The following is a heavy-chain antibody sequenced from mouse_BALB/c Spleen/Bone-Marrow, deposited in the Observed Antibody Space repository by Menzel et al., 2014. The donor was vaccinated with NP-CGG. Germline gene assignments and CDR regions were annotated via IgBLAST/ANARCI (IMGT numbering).Heavy chain of an antibody. CDR1: GFSLTSYG. CDR3: ARNPIRRNAMDY. D-gene: IGHD2-12*01. Sequence: VKVVESGPGLVQPSQSLSITCTVSGFSLTSYGVHWVRQSPGKGLEWLEVIWSGGTTDYNAPFISRLSISKDNSKSQVFFKMNSLQANDTAIYYCARNPIRRNAMDYWGQGASVTVSS. CDR2: IWSGGTT. J-gene: IGHJ4*01. V-gene: IGHV2-2*02.